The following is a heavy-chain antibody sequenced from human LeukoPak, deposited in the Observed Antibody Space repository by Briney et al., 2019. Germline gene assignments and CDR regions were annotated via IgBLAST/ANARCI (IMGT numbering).Heavy chain of an antibody. J-gene: IGHJ3*02. CDR3: ASDDSYAFDI. CDR2: VNSDESST. D-gene: IGHD2-21*01. Sequence: GGSLRLPCAASGLTFSSRWMHWVRQAPGKGLVWVSHVNSDESSTNYADSVKGRFTISRDNTKNTLYLQMNSLRAEDTAVYYCASDDSYAFDIWGQGTMVTASS. CDR1: GLTFSSRW. V-gene: IGHV3-74*01.